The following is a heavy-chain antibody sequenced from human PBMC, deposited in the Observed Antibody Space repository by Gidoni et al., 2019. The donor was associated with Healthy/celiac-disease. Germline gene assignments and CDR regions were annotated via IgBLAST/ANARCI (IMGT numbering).Heavy chain of an antibody. CDR3: ALYGSGSYYNGVY. D-gene: IGHD3-10*01. J-gene: IGHJ4*02. CDR2: IYPGASDT. Sequence: EVQLVQSGAEVKKPGESLTISCKGSAYSFTSYWIGWVRQLPGKGLEWMGIIYPGASDTVYSPSFQGQVTISADKSISTAYLQWSSLKASDTAMYYCALYGSGSYYNGVYWGQGTLVTVSS. V-gene: IGHV5-51*01. CDR1: AYSFTSYW.